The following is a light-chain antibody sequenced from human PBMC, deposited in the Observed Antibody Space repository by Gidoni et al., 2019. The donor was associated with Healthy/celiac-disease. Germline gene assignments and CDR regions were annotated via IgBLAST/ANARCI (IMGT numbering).Light chain of an antibody. J-gene: IGLJ2*01. CDR2: STN. CDR1: SSNIGSNT. CDR3: AAWDDSLNGLV. Sequence: QSVLTQPPSASGTPGQRVTISCSGSSSNIGSNTVNWSQQLPGTAPKLPIYSTNQRPSGVPDRFSGSKSGTSASLAISGLQSEDEADYYCAAWDDSLNGLVFGGGTKLTVL. V-gene: IGLV1-44*01.